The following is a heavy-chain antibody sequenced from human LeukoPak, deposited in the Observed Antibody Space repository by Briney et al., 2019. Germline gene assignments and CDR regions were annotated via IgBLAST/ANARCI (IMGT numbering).Heavy chain of an antibody. CDR2: IIPIFGTA. Sequence: ASVKVSCEASGGTFSSYAISWVRQAPGQGLEWMGGIIPIFGTANYAQKFQGRVTITTDESTSTAYMELSSLRSEDTAVYYCARDGRDYYDSSGYYRPYYFDYWGQGTLVTVSS. CDR1: GGTFSSYA. J-gene: IGHJ4*02. D-gene: IGHD3-22*01. CDR3: ARDGRDYYDSSGYYRPYYFDY. V-gene: IGHV1-69*05.